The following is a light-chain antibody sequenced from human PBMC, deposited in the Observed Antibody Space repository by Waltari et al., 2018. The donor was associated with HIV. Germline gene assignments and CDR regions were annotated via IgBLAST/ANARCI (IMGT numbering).Light chain of an antibody. V-gene: IGLV1-44*01. CDR1: SSNIGSNT. CDR3: QSYDNSLSAWV. J-gene: IGLJ3*02. CDR2: SNN. Sequence: QSVLTQPPSASGTPGQRVTISCSGSSSNIGSNTVKLYQQLPGTAPKHLIYSNNQRPSGVPDRFSGSKSGTSASLAITGLQAEDEANYYCQSYDNSLSAWVFGGGTKVTVL.